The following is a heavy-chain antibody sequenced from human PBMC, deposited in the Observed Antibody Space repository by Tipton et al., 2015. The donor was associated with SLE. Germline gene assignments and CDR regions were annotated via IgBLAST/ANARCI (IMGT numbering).Heavy chain of an antibody. CDR3: ARHQNPDPGAFDI. V-gene: IGHV5-10-1*01. J-gene: IGHJ3*02. D-gene: IGHD2/OR15-2a*01. Sequence: GHVTISADKSISTAYLQWSSLKASDTAMYYCARHQNPDPGAFDIWGQGTMVTVSS.